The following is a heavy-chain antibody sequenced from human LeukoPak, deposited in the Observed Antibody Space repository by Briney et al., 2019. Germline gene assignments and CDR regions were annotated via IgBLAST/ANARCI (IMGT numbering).Heavy chain of an antibody. D-gene: IGHD1-1*01. Sequence: ASVNVSCKASGYTFNTYSINWVRQAPGQRLEWMGWINTDSGNTNFAQKFQGRVTVTTDTSTSTAFMELRSLTSDDTAVYYCARLSTTTRGKVDLWGQGTLVTVSS. CDR2: INTDSGNT. CDR3: ARLSTTTRGKVDL. CDR1: GYTFNTYS. J-gene: IGHJ5*02. V-gene: IGHV1-18*01.